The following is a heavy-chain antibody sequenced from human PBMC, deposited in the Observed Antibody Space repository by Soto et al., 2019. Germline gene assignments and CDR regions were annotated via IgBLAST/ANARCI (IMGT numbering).Heavy chain of an antibody. CDR1: GGSISSSSHY. V-gene: IGHV4-39*01. J-gene: IGHJ4*02. CDR3: ARQGSEQWLVTFYGRFDY. D-gene: IGHD6-19*01. Sequence: SETLSLTCSVFGGSISSSSHYWGWIRQAPGKGLEWIGSMSYSGSAYYNPSLKSRVTIFVDMSKNQVSLKLSSVTAADTAVYYCARQGSEQWLVTFYGRFDYWGQGTLVTVSS. CDR2: MSYSGSA.